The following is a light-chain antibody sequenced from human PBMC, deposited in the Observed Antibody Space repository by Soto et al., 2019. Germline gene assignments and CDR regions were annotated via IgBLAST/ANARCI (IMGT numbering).Light chain of an antibody. J-gene: IGLJ1*01. V-gene: IGLV3-25*02. CDR3: QSEESSGTFL. CDR2: KGS. CDR1: ALPKRY. Sequence: SYELTQPPSVSVSPGQTARITCCGDALPKRYAYWYQQKPGQAPVLVIYKGSERPSGIPERFSGSSSGTTVTLTISAVQAEDEAEYYCQSEESSGTFLFGAGI.